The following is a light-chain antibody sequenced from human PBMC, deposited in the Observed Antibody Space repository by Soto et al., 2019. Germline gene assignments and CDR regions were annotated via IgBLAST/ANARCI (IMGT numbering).Light chain of an antibody. J-gene: IGKJ1*01. CDR3: QTYNIAPSWT. CDR2: AAS. Sequence: DIQMTPSPSSLSASVGDRVTITCRASQSIGKYLSWFQQTPGNAPKLLIYAASGLQSGAPSRFSGSGSGTDFTPTISSLQAEDVATYYCQTYNIAPSWTFGQGTKVDIK. CDR1: QSIGKY. V-gene: IGKV1-27*01.